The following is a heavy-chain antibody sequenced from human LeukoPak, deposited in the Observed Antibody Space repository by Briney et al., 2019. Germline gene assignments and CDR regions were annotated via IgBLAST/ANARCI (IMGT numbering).Heavy chain of an antibody. D-gene: IGHD2-21*01. CDR3: ARGACVTCPRDY. V-gene: IGHV3-11*01. Sequence: GGSLRLSCAASGFTFSDYYMSWLRQAPGKGLEWVSYMSGSGSNVYYADSVRGRFTVSRDNAKNSLYLQMNSLRAEDTAVYYCARGACVTCPRDYWGQGTLVTVSS. CDR2: MSGSGSNV. J-gene: IGHJ4*02. CDR1: GFTFSDYY.